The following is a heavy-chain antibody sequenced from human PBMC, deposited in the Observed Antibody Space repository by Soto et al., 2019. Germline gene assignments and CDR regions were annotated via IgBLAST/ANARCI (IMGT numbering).Heavy chain of an antibody. J-gene: IGHJ4*02. CDR1: GGSFSCYY. Sequence: SETLSLTCAGDGGSFSCYYWILIRQPPGKGLEWIGEINHSGSTNYNPSLKSRVTISVDTSKNQFSLKLSSVTAADTAVYYCARGARPPRKTYDYWGQGTLVTVS. V-gene: IGHV4-34*01. CDR3: ARGARPPRKTYDY. CDR2: INHSGST.